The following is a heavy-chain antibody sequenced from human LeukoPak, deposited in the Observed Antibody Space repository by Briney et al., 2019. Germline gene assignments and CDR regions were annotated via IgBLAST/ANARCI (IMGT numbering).Heavy chain of an antibody. CDR2: ISGSGGST. CDR3: AKATSSGWYYFDD. D-gene: IGHD6-13*01. Sequence: PGGSLRLSCLASGFTFSNYAMSWVRQAPGKGLEWVSVISGSGGSTYYADSVKGRFTISRDSSKNTLYLQMNSLRAEDTAVYHCAKATSSGWYYFDDWGQGTLVTVSS. CDR1: GFTFSNYA. V-gene: IGHV3-23*01. J-gene: IGHJ4*02.